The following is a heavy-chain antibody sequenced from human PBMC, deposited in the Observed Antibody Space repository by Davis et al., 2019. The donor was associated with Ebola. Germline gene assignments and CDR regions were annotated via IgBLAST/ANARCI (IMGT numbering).Heavy chain of an antibody. J-gene: IGHJ4*02. D-gene: IGHD6-19*01. CDR3: ARDSSGIFDC. CDR1: GFSLRTRGMR. CDR2: IDWDDDK. Sequence: SGPTLVKPTQTLTLTCTFPGFSLRTRGMRVSWIRQPPGKALEWLARIDWDDDKFYSTSLKTRLTISKDTSKNQVVLTMTNMDPVDTATYYCARDSSGIFDCWGQGTLVTVSS. V-gene: IGHV2-70*04.